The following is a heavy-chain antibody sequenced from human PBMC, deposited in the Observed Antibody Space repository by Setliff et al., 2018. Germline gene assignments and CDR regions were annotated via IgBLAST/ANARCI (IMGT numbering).Heavy chain of an antibody. CDR1: GYSISSGYY. D-gene: IGHD3-10*01. CDR3: ARAGSIWFGELFPENWFDP. J-gene: IGHJ5*02. CDR2: INHSGST. Sequence: PSETLSLTCTVSGYSISSGYYWGWIRQPPGKGLEWIGEINHSGSTNYNPSLKSRVTISVDTSKNQFSLKLSSVTAADTAVYYCARAGSIWFGELFPENWFDPWGQGTLVTVSS. V-gene: IGHV4-38-2*02.